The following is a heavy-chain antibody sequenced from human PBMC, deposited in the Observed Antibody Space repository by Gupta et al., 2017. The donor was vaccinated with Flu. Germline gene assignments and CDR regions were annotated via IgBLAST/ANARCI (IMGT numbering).Heavy chain of an antibody. CDR2: ISWNSGSI. CDR1: FDDYA. J-gene: IGHJ4*02. V-gene: IGHV3-9*01. CDR3: AKDTGYSGSQPDY. Sequence: FDDYAMHGVRQAPGKGLEWVSGISWNSGSIGYADSVKGRFTISRDNAKNSLYLQMNSLRAEDTALYYCAKDTGYSGSQPDYWGQGTLVTVSS. D-gene: IGHD1-26*01.